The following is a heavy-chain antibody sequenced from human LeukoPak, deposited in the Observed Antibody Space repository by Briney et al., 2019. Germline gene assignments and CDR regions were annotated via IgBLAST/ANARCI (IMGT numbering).Heavy chain of an antibody. CDR2: ISYIGTT. CDR3: ARDLVTVTKGFDI. CDR1: DDSFSSHY. Sequence: SETLSLTCAVSDDSFSSHYWTWIRQPPGKGLEGSGYISYIGTTNYNPSLKSRVTISIDTSRNQFSLRLSAVPGADTAVYYCARDLVTVTKGFDIWGQGTMVSVSS. D-gene: IGHD4-17*01. J-gene: IGHJ3*02. V-gene: IGHV4-59*11.